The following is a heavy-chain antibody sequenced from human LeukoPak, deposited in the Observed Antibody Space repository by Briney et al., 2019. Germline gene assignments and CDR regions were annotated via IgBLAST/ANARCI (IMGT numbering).Heavy chain of an antibody. CDR2: IYSGGST. D-gene: IGHD4-17*01. CDR3: ARVPTPYGDYDYYYYYMDV. CDR1: GFTVSSNY. J-gene: IGHJ6*03. Sequence: PGGSLRLSCAASGFTVSSNYMSWVRQAPGKGLEWVSVIYSGGSTYYADSVKGRFTISRDKSKNTLYLQMNSLRAGDTAVYYCARVPTPYGDYDYYYYYMDVWGKGTTVTVSS. V-gene: IGHV3-53*01.